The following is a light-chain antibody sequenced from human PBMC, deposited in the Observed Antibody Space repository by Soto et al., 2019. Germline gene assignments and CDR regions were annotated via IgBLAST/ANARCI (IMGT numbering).Light chain of an antibody. CDR1: QGISTY. J-gene: IGKJ5*01. CDR3: QKYSSAPFA. CDR2: AAS. V-gene: IGKV1-27*01. Sequence: DIQMTHSPSSLSASVGDRVTITFRASQGISTYLAWYQQKPGKVPKLLIYAASTLQSGVPSRFSGSGSGTDFTLTISSLQPEDVATYYCQKYSSAPFAFGQGTRLEIK.